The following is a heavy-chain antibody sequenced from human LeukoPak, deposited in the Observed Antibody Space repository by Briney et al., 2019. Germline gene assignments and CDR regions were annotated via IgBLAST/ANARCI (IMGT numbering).Heavy chain of an antibody. CDR3: AKQGSYCMDY. D-gene: IGHD3-10*01. J-gene: IGHJ4*02. CDR2: RYDGSNK. CDR1: GFTFSSYN. V-gene: IGHV3-30*02. Sequence: PGGSLRLSCAASGFTFSSYNIHWVRQAPGKGLEWIRYDGSNKYFADSVKGRFTISRDNSKNTLYLQMNSLRPEDTAVNYCAKQGSYCMDYWGQGTLVTVSS.